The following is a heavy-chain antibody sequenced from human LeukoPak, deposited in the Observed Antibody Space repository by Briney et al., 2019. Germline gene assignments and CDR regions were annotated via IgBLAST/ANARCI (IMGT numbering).Heavy chain of an antibody. CDR1: GGSISSYY. CDR3: ASRTNCYDSSGWRAFDI. D-gene: IGHD3-22*01. V-gene: IGHV4-59*08. Sequence: SETLSLTCTVSGGSISSYYWSWIRQPPGKGLEWIGYIYYSGSTNYNPSLKSRVTISVDTSKNQFSLKLSPVTAADTAVYYCASRTNCYDSSGWRAFDIWGQGTMVTVSS. J-gene: IGHJ3*02. CDR2: IYYSGST.